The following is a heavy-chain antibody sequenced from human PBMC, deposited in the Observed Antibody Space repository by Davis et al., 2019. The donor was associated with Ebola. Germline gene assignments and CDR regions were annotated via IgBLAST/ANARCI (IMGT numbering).Heavy chain of an antibody. Sequence: MPSETLSLTCTVSGGSISSSSYYWGWIRQPPGKGLEWIGSIYYSGSTYYNPSLKSRLTISVDTSKNQFSLKLSSVTAADTAVYYCARLREGVTTLDYWGQGTLVTVSS. CDR1: GGSISSSSYY. J-gene: IGHJ4*02. CDR2: IYYSGST. V-gene: IGHV4-39*01. CDR3: ARLREGVTTLDY. D-gene: IGHD4-17*01.